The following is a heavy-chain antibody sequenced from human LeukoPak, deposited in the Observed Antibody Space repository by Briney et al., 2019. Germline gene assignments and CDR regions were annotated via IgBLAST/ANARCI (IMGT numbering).Heavy chain of an antibody. Sequence: MPSETLSLTCIVSGDSISSGGYYRTWLRQPAGKGLEWIGRIHTSGNTNYSPSLKSRVTISRDTSKNQFSLRLTSVTAADTAVYYCVRDWNGDYFDYWGQGTLVTVSS. CDR2: IHTSGNT. J-gene: IGHJ4*02. V-gene: IGHV4-61*02. CDR1: GDSISSGGYY. CDR3: VRDWNGDYFDY. D-gene: IGHD1-1*01.